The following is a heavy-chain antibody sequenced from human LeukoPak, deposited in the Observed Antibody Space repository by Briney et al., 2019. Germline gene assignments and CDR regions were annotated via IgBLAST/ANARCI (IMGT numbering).Heavy chain of an antibody. D-gene: IGHD2-2*01. CDR3: VKGYCSSISCYGDY. Sequence: GGSLRLSCSASGFTFSSYAMHWVRQAPGKGLEYVSAISSNGGSTYYADSVKGRLTISKDNSKNTLYLQMSSLRAEDTAVYYCVKGYCSSISCYGDYWGQGTLVTFSS. J-gene: IGHJ4*02. CDR1: GFTFSSYA. V-gene: IGHV3-64D*09. CDR2: ISSNGGST.